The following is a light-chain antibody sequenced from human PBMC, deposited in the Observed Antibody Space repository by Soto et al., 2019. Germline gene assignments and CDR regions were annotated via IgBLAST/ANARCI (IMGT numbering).Light chain of an antibody. V-gene: IGKV1-39*01. CDR2: LAS. CDR1: QSISTY. CDR3: QQTLISYS. J-gene: IGKJ2*03. Sequence: IQMTQSPSSLSASVGDRVTITCRAAQSISTYLNWYQQKPGKAPKLLIYLASRLQSGVPARFSGAASGTDFTITITSLQPEDFATYYCQQTLISYSFGQGTKLEIK.